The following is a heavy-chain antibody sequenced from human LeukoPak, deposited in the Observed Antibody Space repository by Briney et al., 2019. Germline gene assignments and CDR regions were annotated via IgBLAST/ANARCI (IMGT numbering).Heavy chain of an antibody. CDR1: GFTFSSYS. CDR3: ARETPSIAAAGVDY. D-gene: IGHD6-13*01. Sequence: QPGGSLRLSCAASGFTFSSYSMNWVRQAPGKGLEWVSYISSSSSTIYYADSVKGRFTISRDNAKNSLYLQMNSLRAEDTAVYYCARETPSIAAAGVDYWGQGTLVTVSS. CDR2: ISSSSSTI. V-gene: IGHV3-48*01. J-gene: IGHJ4*02.